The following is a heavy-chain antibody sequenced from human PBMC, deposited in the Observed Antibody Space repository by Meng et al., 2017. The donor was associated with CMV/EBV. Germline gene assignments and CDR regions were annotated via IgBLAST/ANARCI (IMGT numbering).Heavy chain of an antibody. CDR2: IKQDGSEK. V-gene: IGHV3-7*01. D-gene: IGHD2-2*02. Sequence: GGSLRLSCAASGFTFSSYWMSWVRQAPGKGLEWVANIKQDGSEKYYVDSVKGRFTISRDNAKNSLYLQMNSLRAEDTAVYYCARVVPAAIGGRGGPFDYWGQGTLVTVSS. J-gene: IGHJ4*02. CDR3: ARVVPAAIGGRGGPFDY. CDR1: GFTFSSYW.